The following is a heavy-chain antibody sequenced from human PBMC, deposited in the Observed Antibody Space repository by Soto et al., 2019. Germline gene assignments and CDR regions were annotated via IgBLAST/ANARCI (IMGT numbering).Heavy chain of an antibody. J-gene: IGHJ6*02. CDR3: ARMRARAARRINYYYGMDV. Sequence: GASVKVSCKASGYTFTSYDINWVRQATGQGXEWMGWMNPNSGNTGYAQKFQGRVTVTRNTSISTAYMELSSLRSEDTAVYYCARMRARAARRINYYYGMDVWGQGPTVTVSS. CDR2: MNPNSGNT. CDR1: GYTFTSYD. D-gene: IGHD6-6*01. V-gene: IGHV1-8*01.